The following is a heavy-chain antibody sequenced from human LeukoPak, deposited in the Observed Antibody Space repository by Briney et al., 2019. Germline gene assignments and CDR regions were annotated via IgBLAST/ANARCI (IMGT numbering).Heavy chain of an antibody. CDR1: GGSISSYY. CDR2: IYYSGST. CDR3: ARCSGGSCPFGY. J-gene: IGHJ4*02. V-gene: IGHV4-59*08. D-gene: IGHD2-15*01. Sequence: SETLSLTCTVSGGSISSYYWSWIRQPPGKGLEWIGYIYYSGSTNYNPSLKSRVTISVDTSKNQFSLKLSSVTAADTAVYYCARCSGGSCPFGYWGQGTLVTVSS.